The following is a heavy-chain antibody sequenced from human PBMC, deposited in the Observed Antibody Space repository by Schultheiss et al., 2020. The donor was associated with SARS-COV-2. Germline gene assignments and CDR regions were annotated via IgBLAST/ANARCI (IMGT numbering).Heavy chain of an antibody. CDR1: GYTFTSYG. V-gene: IGHV1-18*04. CDR2: ISAYNGNT. CDR3: ARVGITMIMRGAFDI. J-gene: IGHJ3*02. Sequence: ASVKVSCKASGYTFTSYGISWVRQAPGQGLEWMGWISAYNGNTNYAQKLQGRVTMTTDTSTSTAYMELRSLRSDDTAVYYCARVGITMIMRGAFDIWGQGTMVTVSS. D-gene: IGHD3-22*01.